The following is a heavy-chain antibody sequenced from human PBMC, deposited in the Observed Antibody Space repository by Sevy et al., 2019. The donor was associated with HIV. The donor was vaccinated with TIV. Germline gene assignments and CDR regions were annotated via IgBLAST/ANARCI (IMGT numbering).Heavy chain of an antibody. CDR2: INSDGSST. D-gene: IGHD6-19*01. J-gene: IGHJ3*02. CDR3: ARLPRRLVREDAFDI. V-gene: IGHV3-74*01. CDR1: GFTFSSYW. Sequence: GGSLRLSCAASGFTFSSYWMHWVRQAPGKGLVWVSRINSDGSSTSYAYSVKGRFTISRDNAKNTLYLQMNSLRAEDTAVYYCARLPRRLVREDAFDIWGQGTMVTVSS.